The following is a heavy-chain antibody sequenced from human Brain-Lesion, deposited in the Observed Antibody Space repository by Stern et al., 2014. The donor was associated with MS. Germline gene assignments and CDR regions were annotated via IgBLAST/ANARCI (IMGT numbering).Heavy chain of an antibody. J-gene: IGHJ6*02. V-gene: IGHV4-61*02. CDR3: ARGRVVPGFQYYATDV. CDR2: IFNSGST. CDR1: GGSISSGGYY. D-gene: IGHD2-2*01. Sequence: VQLEESGPGLVKPSQTLSLSCTVSGGSISSGGYYWSWIRQPAGKGLEWIGRIFNSGSTSYNPSLKSRVPISIDPSKNHFSLRLNSMTAADTAVYYCARGRVVPGFQYYATDVWGQGTTVIVSS.